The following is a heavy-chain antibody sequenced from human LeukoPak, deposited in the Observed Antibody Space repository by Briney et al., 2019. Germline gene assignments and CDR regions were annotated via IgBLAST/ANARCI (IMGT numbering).Heavy chain of an antibody. V-gene: IGHV4-34*01. D-gene: IGHD3-22*01. CDR3: ARHTYYYDTTTYTMQAFDI. Sequence: SETLSLTCAVYGGSFSGYYWSWIRQPPGKGLEWIGEIHHSGSTNYNPSLKSRVSISVDTSKNQFSLKLSSVTAADTAVYYCARHTYYYDTTTYTMQAFDIWGQGTMVTVSS. J-gene: IGHJ3*02. CDR1: GGSFSGYY. CDR2: IHHSGST.